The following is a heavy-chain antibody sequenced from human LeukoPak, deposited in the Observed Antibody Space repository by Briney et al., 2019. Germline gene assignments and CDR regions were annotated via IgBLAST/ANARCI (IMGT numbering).Heavy chain of an antibody. CDR1: GFTFSNYW. J-gene: IGHJ4*02. D-gene: IGHD2-2*01. CDR2: INYDGNT. CDR3: VRGCSSTSCYPFDC. Sequence: PGGSLRLSCAASGFTFSNYWMHWFRQAPGKGLVWVSRINYDGNTNYADSVKGRFTISRDNARNTLYMQMNSLRAEDTAVYYCVRGCSSTSCYPFDCWGQGTLVTVSP. V-gene: IGHV3-74*01.